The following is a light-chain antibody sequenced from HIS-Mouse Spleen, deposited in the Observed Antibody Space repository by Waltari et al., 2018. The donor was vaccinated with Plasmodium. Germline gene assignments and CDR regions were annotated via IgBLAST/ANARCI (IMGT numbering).Light chain of an antibody. J-gene: IGLJ2*01. CDR2: EVS. Sequence: QSALTQPPSASGSPGQSVTLSCTGTRSEVGGYNDVSWYHQHPGKAPKLMIYEVSKRPSGVPDRFSGSKSGNTASLTVSGLQAEDEADYYCSSYAGSNNLVFGGGTKLTVL. CDR1: RSEVGGYND. CDR3: SSYAGSNNLV. V-gene: IGLV2-8*01.